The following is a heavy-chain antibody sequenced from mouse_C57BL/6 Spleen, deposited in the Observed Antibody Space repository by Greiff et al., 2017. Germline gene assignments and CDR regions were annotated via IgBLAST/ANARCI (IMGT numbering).Heavy chain of an antibody. V-gene: IGHV1-53*01. Sequence: VQLQQSGTELVKPGASVKLSCKASGYTFTSYWMHWVKQRPGQGLEWIGNINPSNGGTNYNEKFKSKATLTVDKSSSTAYMQLSSLTSEDSAVYYCARWGYSSTPMDYWGQGTSVTVSS. D-gene: IGHD2-12*01. J-gene: IGHJ4*01. CDR3: ARWGYSSTPMDY. CDR1: GYTFTSYW. CDR2: INPSNGGT.